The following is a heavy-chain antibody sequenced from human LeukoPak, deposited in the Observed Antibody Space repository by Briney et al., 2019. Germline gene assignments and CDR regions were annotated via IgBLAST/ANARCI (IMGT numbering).Heavy chain of an antibody. D-gene: IGHD5-12*01. V-gene: IGHV4-38-2*02. Sequence: SETLSLTCTVSGYSISSGYYWGWIRQPPGKGLEWTGSIYHSGSTYYNPSLKSRVTISVDTSKNQFSLKLSSVTAADTAVYYCARESIVATMFDYWGQGTLVTVSS. CDR2: IYHSGST. J-gene: IGHJ4*02. CDR1: GYSISSGYY. CDR3: ARESIVATMFDY.